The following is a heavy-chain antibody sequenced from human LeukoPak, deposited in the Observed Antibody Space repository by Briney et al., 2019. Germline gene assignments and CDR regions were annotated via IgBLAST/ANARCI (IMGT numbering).Heavy chain of an antibody. D-gene: IGHD2-8*01. J-gene: IGHJ5*02. CDR1: GGSINNYY. CDR3: ARGPRDTNDRLKINWFDP. V-gene: IGHV4-4*07. Sequence: PSETLSLTCSVSGGSINNYYWSWIRQPAGKGLEWIGRIYTSGSTDYNPSLKSRVIMSADTSKKQFSLNLTSLTAADTAVYYCARGPRDTNDRLKINWFDPWGQGTLVTVSS. CDR2: IYTSGST.